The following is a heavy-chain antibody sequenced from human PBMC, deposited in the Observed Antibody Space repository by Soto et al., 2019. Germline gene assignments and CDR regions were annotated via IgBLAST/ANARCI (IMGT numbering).Heavy chain of an antibody. CDR2: ISYDGSNK. J-gene: IGHJ4*02. V-gene: IGHV3-30-3*01. Sequence: QVQLVESGGGVVQPGRSLRLSCAASGFTFSSYAMHWVRQAPGKGLEWVAVISYDGSNKYYADSVKGRFTISRDNSKNTLYLQMNSLRAEDTAVYYCARDPYYDFWGGYFDYWGQGTLVTVSS. D-gene: IGHD3-3*01. CDR3: ARDPYYDFWGGYFDY. CDR1: GFTFSSYA.